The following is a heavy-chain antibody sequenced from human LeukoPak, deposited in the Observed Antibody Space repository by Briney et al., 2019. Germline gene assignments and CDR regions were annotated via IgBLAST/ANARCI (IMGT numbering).Heavy chain of an antibody. J-gene: IGHJ3*01. CDR1: GFTFSTYG. D-gene: IGHD1-1*01. V-gene: IGHV3-30*18. CDR3: AKGLQQYWTLDALDV. Sequence: GGSLRLSCAASGFTFSTYGMHWVRQAPGKGLEWVALISFDGGKKYYADSVKGRFTISRDNSKNTLYLQMNSLIPDDTSLYYCAKGLQQYWTLDALDVWGRGTMVTVSS. CDR2: ISFDGGKK.